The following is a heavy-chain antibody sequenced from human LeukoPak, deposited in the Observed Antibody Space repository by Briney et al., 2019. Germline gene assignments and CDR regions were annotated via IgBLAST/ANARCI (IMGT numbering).Heavy chain of an antibody. CDR1: GYTFTDYY. V-gene: IGHV1-2*02. D-gene: IGHD6-19*01. CDR3: ARASTVAGNHRPFDY. Sequence: ASVKVSRKASGYTFTDYYIHWVRQAPGQDFEWMGWINPKSGGTEYAQKFQGRVTMTRDPSLSTAYMELSRLRSDDTAVFYCARASTVAGNHRPFDYWGQGTLVTVSS. J-gene: IGHJ4*02. CDR2: INPKSGGT.